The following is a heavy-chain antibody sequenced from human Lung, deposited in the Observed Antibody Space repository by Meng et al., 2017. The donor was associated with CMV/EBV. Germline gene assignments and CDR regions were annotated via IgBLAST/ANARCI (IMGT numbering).Heavy chain of an antibody. CDR1: GYTFIAYA. CDR3: ARSDMLRGVVGLDY. D-gene: IGHD3-10*01. Sequence: ASVKVSCKASGYTFIAYAFSWVRQAPGQGHEWMGWISAYNGNTNYAQKVQGRVTMTTDTSTSTAYMELRSLRSDDTAVYYCARSDMLRGVVGLDYWGQGTLVTVSS. CDR2: ISAYNGNT. V-gene: IGHV1-18*01. J-gene: IGHJ4*02.